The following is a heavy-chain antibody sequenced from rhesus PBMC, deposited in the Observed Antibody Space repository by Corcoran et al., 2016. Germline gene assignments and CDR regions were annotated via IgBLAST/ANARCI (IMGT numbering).Heavy chain of an antibody. Sequence: QVQRVQSGAEVKKPGDSVKVSCKGSGFTFGSYANSGVREAPGQGREWMGVIIPLVGITTYAETFQGRVTITADPSTSPSFMELSSLRSEDTAMYYCARSRYSTYYFDYWGQGVLVTVSS. CDR1: GFTFGSYA. J-gene: IGHJ4*01. V-gene: IGHV1-198*02. D-gene: IGHD1-1*01. CDR2: IIPLVGIT. CDR3: ARSRYSTYYFDY.